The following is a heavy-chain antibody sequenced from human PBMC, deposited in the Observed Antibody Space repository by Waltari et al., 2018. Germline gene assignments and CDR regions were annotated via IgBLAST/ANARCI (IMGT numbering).Heavy chain of an antibody. D-gene: IGHD1-26*01. CDR3: AGGGGSYGWFDP. V-gene: IGHV4-59*01. CDR2: IYYSGST. CDR1: GGSISSYY. Sequence: QVQLQESGPGLVKPSETLSLTCPVSGGSISSYYWSWIRQPPGKGLEWIGYIYYSGSTNYNPSLKSRVTISVDTSKNQFSLKLSSVTAADTAVYYCAGGGGSYGWFDPWGQGTLVTVSS. J-gene: IGHJ5*02.